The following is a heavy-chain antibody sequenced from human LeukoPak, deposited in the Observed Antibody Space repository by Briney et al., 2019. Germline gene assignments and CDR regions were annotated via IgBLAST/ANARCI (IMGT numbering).Heavy chain of an antibody. Sequence: SGPTLVKPTQTLTLTCTFSGFSLSTSGVSVGWIRQPPGKALEWLALIYWDDDKRYSPSLKSRLTITKDTSKNQVVLTMTNMDPVDTATYYCAHSFSSGWSPYFDYWGQGTLVTVSS. CDR3: AHSFSSGWSPYFDY. D-gene: IGHD6-19*01. CDR2: IYWDDDK. J-gene: IGHJ4*02. CDR1: GFSLSTSGVS. V-gene: IGHV2-5*02.